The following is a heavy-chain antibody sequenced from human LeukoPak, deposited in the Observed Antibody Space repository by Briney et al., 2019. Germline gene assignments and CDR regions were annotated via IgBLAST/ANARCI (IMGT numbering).Heavy chain of an antibody. CDR2: ISNSGTTM. CDR3: AKDQYCTSTSCYVGY. Sequence: GGSLRLSCAASGFSFSEYYMSWIRQAPGKGLEWISYISNSGTTMYYADSVRGRFTISRDNSKNTLYLQMNSLRAEDTAVYYCAKDQYCTSTSCYVGYWGQGTLVTVSS. J-gene: IGHJ4*02. CDR1: GFSFSEYY. V-gene: IGHV3-11*01. D-gene: IGHD2-2*01.